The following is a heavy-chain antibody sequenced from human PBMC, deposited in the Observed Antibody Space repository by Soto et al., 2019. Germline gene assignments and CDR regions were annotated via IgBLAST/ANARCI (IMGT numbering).Heavy chain of an antibody. CDR3: ARELIYCTNGVCYPNYYMDV. D-gene: IGHD2-8*01. J-gene: IGHJ6*03. CDR2: ISSSSSTI. CDR1: GFTFSSYS. V-gene: IGHV3-48*01. Sequence: GGSLRLSCAASGFTFSSYSMNWARQAPGKGLEWVSYISSSSSTIYYADSVKGRFTISRDNAKNSLYLQMNSLRAEDTAVYYCARELIYCTNGVCYPNYYMDVWGKGTTVTVSS.